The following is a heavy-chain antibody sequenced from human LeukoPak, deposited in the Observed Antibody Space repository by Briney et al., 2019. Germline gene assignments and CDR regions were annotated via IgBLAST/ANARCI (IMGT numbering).Heavy chain of an antibody. D-gene: IGHD6-19*01. Sequence: GGSLRLSCAASGFTFSSYAMHWVGQAPGKGLEWVAVISYDGSNKYYADSVKGRFTISRDNSKTTLYLQMNSLRAEDTAVYYCARDPRHDTLAVARPVYYFDYWGQGTLVTVSS. CDR3: ARDPRHDTLAVARPVYYFDY. J-gene: IGHJ4*02. V-gene: IGHV3-30*04. CDR2: ISYDGSNK. CDR1: GFTFSSYA.